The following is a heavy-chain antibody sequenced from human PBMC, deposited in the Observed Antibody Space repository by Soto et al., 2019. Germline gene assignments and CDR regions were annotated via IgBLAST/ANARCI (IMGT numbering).Heavy chain of an antibody. CDR1: GLTFSLYG. CDR3: AKGRDSTLLRWQYFDN. V-gene: IGHV3-30*18. J-gene: IGHJ4*02. D-gene: IGHD2-15*01. CDR2: ISYEGRNK. Sequence: HPVGSLRLSCAVSGLTFSLYGMHWVRQAPGKGLEWVAFISYEGRNKYYADSVRGRFTISRDNSKNTLSLQLDSLRPEDTAVYYCAKGRDSTLLRWQYFDNWGQGTQVTVSS.